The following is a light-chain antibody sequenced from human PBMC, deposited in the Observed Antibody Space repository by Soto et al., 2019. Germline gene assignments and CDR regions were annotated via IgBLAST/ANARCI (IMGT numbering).Light chain of an antibody. Sequence: EIVMTQSPATLSVSPGERATLSCRASQSVSSNLAWYQQKPGQAPRLLIYGAYTRAAGVPARFSGSGSGTEFSLTITILQSEDIALYDCQQYNILPPITFGKGTRLEIK. CDR1: QSVSSN. V-gene: IGKV3-15*01. J-gene: IGKJ5*01. CDR2: GAY. CDR3: QQYNILPPIT.